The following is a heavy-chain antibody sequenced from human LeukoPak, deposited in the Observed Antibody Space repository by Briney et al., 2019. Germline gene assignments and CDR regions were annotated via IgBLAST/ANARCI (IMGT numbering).Heavy chain of an antibody. V-gene: IGHV3-33*01. CDR1: GFTFSSYG. CDR3: ARDAKTTYYYSSGSPHYGMDV. Sequence: PGRSLRLSCAASGFTFSSYGMHWVRQAPGKGLEWVAVIWYDGSNKYYADSVKGRFTISRDNSKNTVYLQMNSMRAEDTAVYYCARDAKTTYYYSSGSPHYGMDVWGQGTTVTLSS. J-gene: IGHJ6*02. D-gene: IGHD3-10*01. CDR2: IWYDGSNK.